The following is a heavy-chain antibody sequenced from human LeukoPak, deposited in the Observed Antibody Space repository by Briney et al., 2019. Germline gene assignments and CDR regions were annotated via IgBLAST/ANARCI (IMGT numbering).Heavy chain of an antibody. Sequence: GASVKVSCKASGYTFTSYAMNWVRQAPGQGLEWMGWINTNTGNPTYAQGFTGRFVFSLDTSVSTAYLQISSLKAEDTAVYYCAREFRWKGKTLGGGPFYMDVWGKGTTVTVSS. CDR3: AREFRWKGKTLGGGPFYMDV. CDR1: GYTFTSYA. CDR2: INTNTGNP. D-gene: IGHD2-21*01. J-gene: IGHJ6*03. V-gene: IGHV7-4-1*02.